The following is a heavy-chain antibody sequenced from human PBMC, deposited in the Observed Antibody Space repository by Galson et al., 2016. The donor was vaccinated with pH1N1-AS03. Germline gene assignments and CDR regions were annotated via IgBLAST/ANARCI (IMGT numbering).Heavy chain of an antibody. Sequence: SVKVSCKASGGTFSSYAFTWVRQAPGQGLEWVGGLIPIFHTPNYAQKFQGRVTTITDKSTTTAYMELRSLPSEDTAVYYCACSSDYSDTSVYYGTAYWGQGTLVTVSS. J-gene: IGHJ4*02. V-gene: IGHV1-69*05. CDR1: GGTFSSYA. CDR3: ACSSDYSDTSVYYGTAY. D-gene: IGHD3-22*01. CDR2: LIPIFHTP.